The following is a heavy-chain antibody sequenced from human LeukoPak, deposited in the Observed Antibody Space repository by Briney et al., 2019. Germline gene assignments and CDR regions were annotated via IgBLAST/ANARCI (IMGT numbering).Heavy chain of an antibody. D-gene: IGHD2-15*01. CDR3: ARESGSGEFDY. Sequence: GGSLRLSCAASGFTFSSYAMHWVRQAPGKGLEWVAVISYDGSNKYYADSVKGRFTISRDNARNSLYLQMNSLRAEDTAVYYCARESGSGEFDYWGQGTLVTVSS. CDR1: GFTFSSYA. J-gene: IGHJ4*02. CDR2: ISYDGSNK. V-gene: IGHV3-30*04.